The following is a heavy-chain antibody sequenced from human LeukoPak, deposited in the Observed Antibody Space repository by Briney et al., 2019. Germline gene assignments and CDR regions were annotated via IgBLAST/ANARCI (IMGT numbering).Heavy chain of an antibody. CDR3: ARPSSCWYMAYDN. CDR2: IKQDESEK. D-gene: IGHD6-13*01. CDR1: VYTFSRYL. Sequence: GGSLRLSCAASVYTFSRYLVSGVRAAPGEGRGWVAQIKQDESEKDYVYSVKVRFSITRYNAKTTLYLQMNSLRAEDTAVYYCARPSSCWYMAYDNWGQGTMVTVSS. J-gene: IGHJ3*02. V-gene: IGHV3-7*01.